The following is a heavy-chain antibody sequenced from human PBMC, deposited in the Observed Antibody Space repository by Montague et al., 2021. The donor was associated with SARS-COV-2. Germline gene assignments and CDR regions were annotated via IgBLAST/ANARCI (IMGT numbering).Heavy chain of an antibody. CDR2: IDTHGSTT. Sequence: SLRLSCAASGFTFSSYWMHWVRQAPGKGLVWVSRIDTHGSTTNYADSVKGRFTISRDNAKNTLYLQMNSLRAEDTAVYYCRVGNYYDSISDYWGQGTLVTVSS. J-gene: IGHJ4*02. V-gene: IGHV3-74*01. CDR3: RVGNYYDSISDY. D-gene: IGHD3-22*01. CDR1: GFTFSSYW.